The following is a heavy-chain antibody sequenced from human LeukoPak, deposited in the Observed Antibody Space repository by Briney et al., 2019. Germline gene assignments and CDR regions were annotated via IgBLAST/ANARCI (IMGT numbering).Heavy chain of an antibody. J-gene: IGHJ4*02. CDR2: ISSSSSCI. V-gene: IGHV3-21*01. CDR3: AIDSDYDSSGYYSIDY. Sequence: GGSLRLSCAASGFTFSSYSMNWVRQPPGKGLEWVSSISSSSSCIYYADSVKGRFTTSRDNAKNSLYLQMNSLRAEDTAVYYCAIDSDYDSSGYYSIDYWGQGTLVTVYS. D-gene: IGHD3-22*01. CDR1: GFTFSSYS.